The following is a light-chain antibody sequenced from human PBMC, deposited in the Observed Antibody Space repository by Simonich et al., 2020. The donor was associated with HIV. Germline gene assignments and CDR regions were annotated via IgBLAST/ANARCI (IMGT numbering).Light chain of an antibody. Sequence: QSALTQPASVSGSPGPSITISCTGTSSDIVDYNSVSWYHQPPGKAPILMIFNVSQRPSGISNRVAGAWSGNTASLTISGLQAEDEADYYCSSYTSTTTWVFGGGTKLTVL. CDR1: SSDIVDYNS. J-gene: IGLJ3*02. CDR2: NVS. V-gene: IGLV2-14*03. CDR3: SSYTSTTTWV.